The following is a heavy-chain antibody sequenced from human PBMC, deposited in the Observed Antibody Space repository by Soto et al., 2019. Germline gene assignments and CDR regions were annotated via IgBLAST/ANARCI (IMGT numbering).Heavy chain of an antibody. CDR2: ITDSGTGT. CDR1: GFTFSSCV. J-gene: IGHJ4*02. CDR3: AKGLINGRWYAED. D-gene: IGHD6-13*01. Sequence: EVHLLESGGGLVHPGESLRLSCGASGFTFSSCVMTWVRQAPGKGLEWVSCITDSGTGTYYADSVKGRYTISRDNSKNTMYLQMNNLRAEDTGVYDGAKGLINGRWYAEDWGQGTLVTVSS. V-gene: IGHV3-23*01.